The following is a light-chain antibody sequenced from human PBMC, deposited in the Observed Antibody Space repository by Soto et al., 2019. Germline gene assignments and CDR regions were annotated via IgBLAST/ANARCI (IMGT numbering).Light chain of an antibody. CDR1: ISDVAGYNY. J-gene: IGLJ7*01. V-gene: IGLV2-11*01. Sequence: QSALTQPRSVSGSPGQSVSISCTGTISDVAGYNYVSWYQHHPGKAPKLLIYDVTKRPSWVPDRFSGSKSGNTASLTISELQAEEEADYYCSSYAGNNIGVFGGGTQLTVL. CDR3: SSYAGNNIGV. CDR2: DVT.